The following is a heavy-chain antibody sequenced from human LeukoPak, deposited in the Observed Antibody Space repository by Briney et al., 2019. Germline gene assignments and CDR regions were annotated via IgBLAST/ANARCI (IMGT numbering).Heavy chain of an antibody. J-gene: IGHJ6*04. D-gene: IGHD3-3*02. CDR2: IKSEGEGATT. Sequence: GGSLRLSCVSSGFTIGTAWMSWVRQAPGKGLEWLGHIKSEGEGATTDYAAPAKGRFAISRDDSKNMIYLQMSSLKIDDTAIYYCIAHFPYFYGFDVWGKGTTVTVSP. V-gene: IGHV3-15*01. CDR1: GFTIGTAW. CDR3: IAHFPYFYGFDV.